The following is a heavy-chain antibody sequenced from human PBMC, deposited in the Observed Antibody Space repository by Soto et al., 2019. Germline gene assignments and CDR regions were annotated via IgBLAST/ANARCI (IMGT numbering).Heavy chain of an antibody. CDR3: ARSGMGASDY. J-gene: IGHJ4*02. D-gene: IGHD1-26*01. Sequence: PSETLSLTCTVSGGSVTSYYWSWIRQPPGKGLERIGYIYYTGSTNYNPSLKSRVTISVDTSKNQFSLKLSSVTAADTAVYYCARSGMGASDYWGQGTLVTVSS. CDR1: GGSVTSYY. CDR2: IYYTGST. V-gene: IGHV4-59*02.